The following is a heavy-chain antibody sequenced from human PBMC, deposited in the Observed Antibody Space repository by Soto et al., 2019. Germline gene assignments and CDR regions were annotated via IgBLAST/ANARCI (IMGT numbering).Heavy chain of an antibody. CDR1: GFTFSSYG. J-gene: IGHJ6*02. CDR3: ASLHDYSNRWATTRYGMDV. D-gene: IGHD4-4*01. Sequence: QVQLVESVGGVVQPGRSLRLSCAASGFTFSSYGMHWVSQAPGKGLEWVAVIWYDGSNKYYADSVKGRFTISRDNSKNTLYLQMNSLRAEDTAVYYCASLHDYSNRWATTRYGMDVWGQGTTVTVSS. CDR2: IWYDGSNK. V-gene: IGHV3-33*01.